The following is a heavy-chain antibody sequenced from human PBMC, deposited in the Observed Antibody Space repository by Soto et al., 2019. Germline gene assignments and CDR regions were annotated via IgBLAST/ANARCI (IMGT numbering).Heavy chain of an antibody. V-gene: IGHV1-69*01. J-gene: IGHJ4*02. D-gene: IGHD2-2*01. CDR1: GGTFSSYA. CDR2: IIPIFGTA. CDR3: ANAAKTQRLVPAAMSYYFDY. Sequence: QVQLVQSGAEVKKPGSSVKVSCKASGGTFSSYAISWVRQAPGQGLEWMGGIIPIFGTANYAQKFQGRVTITADESTSTAYMELSSLRSEDTAVYYCANAAKTQRLVPAAMSYYFDYWGQGTLVTVSS.